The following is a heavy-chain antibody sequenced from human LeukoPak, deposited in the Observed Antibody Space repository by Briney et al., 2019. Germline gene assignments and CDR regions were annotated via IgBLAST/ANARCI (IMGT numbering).Heavy chain of an antibody. J-gene: IGHJ4*02. CDR3: ARHPEYSSGWYRNYYFDY. CDR1: GFTFSSYS. CDR2: IYSGGST. V-gene: IGHV3-66*04. Sequence: GGSLRLSCAASGFTFSSYSMNWVRQAPGKGLEWVSVIYSGGSTYYADSVKGRFTISRDNSKNTLYLQMNSLRAEDTAVYYCARHPEYSSGWYRNYYFDYWGQGTLVTVSS. D-gene: IGHD6-19*01.